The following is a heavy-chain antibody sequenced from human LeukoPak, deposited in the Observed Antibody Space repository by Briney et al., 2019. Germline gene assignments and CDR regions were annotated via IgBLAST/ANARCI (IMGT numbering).Heavy chain of an antibody. V-gene: IGHV3-33*01. CDR2: LWYDGSNK. CDR1: GLTLTHYPFSNYG. D-gene: IGHD3-22*01. J-gene: IGHJ1*01. CDR3: ARDERGYYYSGAFFGAIDF. Sequence: PGRSLRLSCEASGLTLTHYPFSNYGMHWVRQAPGKGLEWVAFLWYDGSNKYYADSVKGRFTASRDNSKNTVYLQMNSLRAEDTAVYYCARDERGYYYSGAFFGAIDFWGQGTLVTVSS.